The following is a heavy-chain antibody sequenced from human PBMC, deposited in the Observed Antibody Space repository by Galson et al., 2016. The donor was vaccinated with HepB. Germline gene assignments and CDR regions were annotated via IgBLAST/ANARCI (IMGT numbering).Heavy chain of an antibody. CDR1: GYTFNTYN. J-gene: IGHJ4*02. CDR2: IKPSGGNT. D-gene: IGHD1-14*01. Sequence: SVKVSCKASGYTFNTYNMHWVRQAPGQGLEWMGIIKPSGGNTIYAQKFQDRITMTRYTSTSTVYMELISLRSEDTAVYYCSRELDHSFYFDYWGQGTLLTVSS. CDR3: SRELDHSFYFDY. V-gene: IGHV1-46*02.